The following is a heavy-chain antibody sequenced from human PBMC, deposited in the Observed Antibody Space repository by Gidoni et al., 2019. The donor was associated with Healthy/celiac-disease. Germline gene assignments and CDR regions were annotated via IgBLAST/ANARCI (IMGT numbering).Heavy chain of an antibody. Sequence: QVQLQESGPGLVKPSETLSLTRTVSGGSVSSGSHYWSWIRQPPGKGLEWIGYIYYSGGTNYTPSLKSRVTISVDTSKNQFSLKLSSVTAADTAVYYCARETTYYYGSGSYYLFDYWGQGTLVTVSS. D-gene: IGHD3-10*01. CDR3: ARETTYYYGSGSYYLFDY. J-gene: IGHJ4*02. V-gene: IGHV4-61*01. CDR2: IYYSGGT. CDR1: GGSVSSGSHY.